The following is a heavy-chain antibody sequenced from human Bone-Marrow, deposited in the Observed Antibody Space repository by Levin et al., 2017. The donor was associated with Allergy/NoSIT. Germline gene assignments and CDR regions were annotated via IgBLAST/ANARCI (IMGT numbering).Heavy chain of an antibody. V-gene: IGHV4-4*07. J-gene: IGHJ2*01. Sequence: PSETLSLFCTVSGGSVESDYWTWIRQPADKGLEWIGIFLMSGNTLYNPSLKSRVTMSRDTSKNQFSLRLSSVTAADTAMYFCARGRRDGYSNYWYFDLWGRGTLVTVSS. D-gene: IGHD5-24*01. CDR3: ARGRRDGYSNYWYFDL. CDR1: GGSVESDY. CDR2: FLMSGNT.